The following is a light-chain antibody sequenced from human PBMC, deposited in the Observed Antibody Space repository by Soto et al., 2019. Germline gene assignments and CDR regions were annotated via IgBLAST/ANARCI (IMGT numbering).Light chain of an antibody. Sequence: QSALTQPASVSGSPGQSITISCTGTSSDIGNYNYVSWYQHHPGKAPKAMIYETINRPSGVSNRFSGSKSGNTASLTISGLQAEDEAVYYCSSYTSNSIVVFGGGTKVTVL. CDR3: SSYTSNSIVV. CDR2: ETI. J-gene: IGLJ2*01. CDR1: SSDIGNYNY. V-gene: IGLV2-14*01.